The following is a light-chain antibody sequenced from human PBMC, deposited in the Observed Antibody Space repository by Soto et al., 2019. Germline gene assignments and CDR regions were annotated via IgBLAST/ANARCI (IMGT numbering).Light chain of an antibody. V-gene: IGLV2-8*01. Sequence: QSALTQPPSASGSPGQSVTISCTGSSSDVGGYNYVSWYQHRPGKAPKLLIYEVTERPSGVPDRFSGSKSGNTAFLTVSGLQAEDEADYYCCSFAGNKNRGVFGSGTKVTVL. CDR1: SSDVGGYNY. CDR3: CSFAGNKNRGV. CDR2: EVT. J-gene: IGLJ1*01.